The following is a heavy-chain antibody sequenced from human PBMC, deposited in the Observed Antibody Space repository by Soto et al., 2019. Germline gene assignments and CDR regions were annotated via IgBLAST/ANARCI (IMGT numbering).Heavy chain of an antibody. D-gene: IGHD1-26*01. J-gene: IGHJ2*01. V-gene: IGHV3-30-3*01. CDR1: GFTFSSYA. Sequence: QVQLVESGGGVVQPGRSLRLSCAASGFTFSSYAMHWVRQAPGKGLEWVAVISYDGSNKYYADSVKGRFTISSDNSQNTLYLQMNSLRAEDTAVYYCAREREVGATGLGYFDLCGRGTLVTVSS. CDR2: ISYDGSNK. CDR3: AREREVGATGLGYFDL.